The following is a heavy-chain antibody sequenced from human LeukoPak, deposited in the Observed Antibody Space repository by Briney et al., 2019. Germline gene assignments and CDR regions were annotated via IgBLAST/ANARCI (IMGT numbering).Heavy chain of an antibody. CDR3: ARDRDRDIIGDGMDV. J-gene: IGHJ6*01. V-gene: IGHV3-30*04. D-gene: IGHD2-15*01. CDR2: ISYDGYYK. Sequence: PGGSLRLSCAASGFIFSNYAMYWVRQAPVKGLEWVAVISYDGYYKRNADSVNGRFTISRDNSKNTLYLQMNSLRPEDTAVYYCARDRDRDIIGDGMDVWGKGTTVTVSS. CDR1: GFIFSNYA.